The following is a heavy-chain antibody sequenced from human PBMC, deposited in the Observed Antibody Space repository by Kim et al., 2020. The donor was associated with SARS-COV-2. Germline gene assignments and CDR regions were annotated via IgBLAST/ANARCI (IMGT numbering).Heavy chain of an antibody. CDR1: GFTFSSYS. V-gene: IGHV3-48*02. CDR3: ARSQQASIAAAGTAPYFDY. CDR2: ISSSSSTI. J-gene: IGHJ4*02. D-gene: IGHD6-13*01. Sequence: GGSLRLSCAASGFTFSSYSMNWVRQAPGKGLEWVSYISSSSSTIYYADSVKGRFTISRDNAKNSLYLQMNSLRDEDTAVYYCARSQQASIAAAGTAPYFDYWGQGTLVTVSS.